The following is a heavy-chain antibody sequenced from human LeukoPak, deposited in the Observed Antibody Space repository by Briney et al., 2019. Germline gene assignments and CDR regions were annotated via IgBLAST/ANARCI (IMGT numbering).Heavy chain of an antibody. CDR3: ARYGDYGDYGGWFDP. V-gene: IGHV4-4*07. J-gene: IGHJ5*02. CDR2: IYTSGST. D-gene: IGHD4-17*01. Sequence: SETLSLTCTVSGGSISSYYWSWIRQPAGKGLEWIGRIYTSGSTNYNPSLKSRVTMSVDTSKNQFSLKLSSVTAADTAVYYRARYGDYGDYGGWFDPWGQGTLVTVSS. CDR1: GGSISSYY.